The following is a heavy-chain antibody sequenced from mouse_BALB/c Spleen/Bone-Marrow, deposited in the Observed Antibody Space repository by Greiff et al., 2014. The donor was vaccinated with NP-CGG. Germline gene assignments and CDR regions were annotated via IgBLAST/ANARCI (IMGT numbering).Heavy chain of an antibody. CDR2: ISDGGNYS. Sequence: VQLQQSGGGLVKPGGSLKLSCAASGFTFSDYFIYWLRQTPKKRLEWVATISDGGNYSYYPDSVKGRFTISRDNAKNNLYLQMSSLKSEDTAMYYCARSRMRYGAMDYWGQGTPVTVFS. D-gene: IGHD2-10*02. CDR3: ARSRMRYGAMDY. CDR1: GFTFSDYF. J-gene: IGHJ4*01. V-gene: IGHV5-4*02.